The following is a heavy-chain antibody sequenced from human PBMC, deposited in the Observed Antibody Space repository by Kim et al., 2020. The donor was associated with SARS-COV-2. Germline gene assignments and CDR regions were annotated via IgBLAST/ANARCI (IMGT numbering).Heavy chain of an antibody. CDR2: ISCSSSYI. V-gene: IGHV3-21*01. J-gene: IGHJ4*02. Sequence: GGSLRLSCAASGFTFSSYTMNWVRQAPGKGLEWVSSISCSSSYIYYADSLKGRFTISRDNANNALYLQMNSLRAEDTALYYCAGDRGSSGYADSWGQGTLVTVSS. D-gene: IGHD3-22*01. CDR3: AGDRGSSGYADS. CDR1: GFTFSSYT.